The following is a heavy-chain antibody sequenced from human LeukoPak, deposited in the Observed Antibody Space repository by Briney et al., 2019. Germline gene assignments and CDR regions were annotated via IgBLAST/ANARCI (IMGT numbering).Heavy chain of an antibody. V-gene: IGHV3-23*01. Sequence: GRSLRLSCAASGLTFSSYAMSWVRQAPGKSLEWVSAISGGGGSTYYTDSVKGRFTISRDNSKNTLFLQMNSLRAEDTAVYYCAKVPHCSGGSCYWFDPWGQGTLVTVSS. CDR1: GLTFSSYA. D-gene: IGHD2-15*01. CDR2: ISGGGGST. CDR3: AKVPHCSGGSCYWFDP. J-gene: IGHJ5*02.